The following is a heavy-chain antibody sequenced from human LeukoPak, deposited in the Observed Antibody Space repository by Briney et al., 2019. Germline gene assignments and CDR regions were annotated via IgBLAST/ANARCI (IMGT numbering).Heavy chain of an antibody. J-gene: IGHJ5*02. CDR2: LNHSGST. V-gene: IGHV4-34*01. CDR1: GGSFSGYN. Sequence: SETLSLTCAVYGGSFSGYNWCWIRQPPRKGREWIGELNHSGSTNYNPSLKSRVTISVDTSKNQFSLKLSSVTAADTAVYYCARGRRNWFDPWGQGTLVTVSS. CDR3: ARGRRNWFDP.